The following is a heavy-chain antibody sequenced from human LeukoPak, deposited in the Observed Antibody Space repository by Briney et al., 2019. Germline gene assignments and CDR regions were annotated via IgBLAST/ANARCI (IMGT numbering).Heavy chain of an antibody. CDR1: GFPFSDFY. Sequence: GGPLTLFCGACGFPFSDFYMRGLRQAPGKGLEWLSFISSCSSNADYPEPVKARFTISRDNAKNSLYLQLNSLRSEDTAVYYCARRAVAGTWDFDYWGQGTLVTVSS. D-gene: IGHD6-19*01. CDR2: ISSCSSNA. CDR3: ARRAVAGTWDFDY. V-gene: IGHV3-11*03. J-gene: IGHJ4*02.